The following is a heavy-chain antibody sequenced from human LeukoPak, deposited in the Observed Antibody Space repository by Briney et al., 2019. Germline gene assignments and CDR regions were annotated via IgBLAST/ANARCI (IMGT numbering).Heavy chain of an antibody. V-gene: IGHV3-30-3*01. CDR3: ARDPVSTGLQINSDY. Sequence: SLRLSCAASGFTFSSYAMHWVRQAPGKGLEWVAVMSNDGNKEYYADSVKGRFTIFRDNSKNTLYLQMNSLRAEDTAVYYCARDPVSTGLQINSDYWGQGTLVTVSS. J-gene: IGHJ4*02. CDR1: GFTFSSYA. D-gene: IGHD3-16*01. CDR2: MSNDGNKE.